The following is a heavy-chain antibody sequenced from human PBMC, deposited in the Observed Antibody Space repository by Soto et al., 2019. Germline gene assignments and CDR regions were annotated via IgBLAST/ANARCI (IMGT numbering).Heavy chain of an antibody. J-gene: IGHJ5*02. CDR2: ISAYNGNT. CDR1: GYTFTSYG. V-gene: IGHV1-18*01. Sequence: ASVKVSCTASGYTFTSYGISWVRQAPGQGLEWMGWISAYNGNTNYAQKLQGRVTMTTDTSTSTAYMELSSLRSEDTAVYYCAAGQSCTSGSCYRFFDPWGQGTLVTVSS. D-gene: IGHD2-15*01. CDR3: AAGQSCTSGSCYRFFDP.